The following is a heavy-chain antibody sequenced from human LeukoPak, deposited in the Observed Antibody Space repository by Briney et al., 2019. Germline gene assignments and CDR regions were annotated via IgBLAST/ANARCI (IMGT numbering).Heavy chain of an antibody. Sequence: SETLSLTCAVYGGSFTGYYWSWIRQPPGKGLEWIGESNHSGSTNYNPSLKSRATISVDTSKNQFSLKLSSVTAADTAVYYCARGIFGYYGAFDIWGQGTMVTVSS. D-gene: IGHD3-22*01. J-gene: IGHJ3*02. CDR2: SNHSGST. V-gene: IGHV4-34*01. CDR3: ARGIFGYYGAFDI. CDR1: GGSFTGYY.